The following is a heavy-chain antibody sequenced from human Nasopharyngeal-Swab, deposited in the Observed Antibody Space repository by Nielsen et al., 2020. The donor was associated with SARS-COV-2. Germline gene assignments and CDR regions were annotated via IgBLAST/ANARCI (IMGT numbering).Heavy chain of an antibody. CDR3: ARKDVFAYGVDAFDI. Sequence: GESLKISCAASGFTFSSYAMTWVRQAPGKGLEWVSVVTGSGYGTDYADSVKGRFTISRDKAKNTLSLQMNSLRAEDTAVYYCARKDVFAYGVDAFDIWGQGTMVTVSS. CDR2: VTGSGYGT. CDR1: GFTFSSYA. D-gene: IGHD3-10*01. V-gene: IGHV3-23*01. J-gene: IGHJ3*02.